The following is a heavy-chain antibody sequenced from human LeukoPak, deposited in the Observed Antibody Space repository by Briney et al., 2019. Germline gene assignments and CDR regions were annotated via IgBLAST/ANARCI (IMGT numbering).Heavy chain of an antibody. J-gene: IGHJ5*02. CDR3: AKDRAARVVVPAAPYNWFDP. V-gene: IGHV3-21*04. Sequence: PGGSLRLSFAASGFTFSSYSMNWVRQAPGKGLEWVSSISSSSSYIYYADSVKGRFTISRDNAKNSLYLQMNSLRAEDTAVYYCAKDRAARVVVPAAPYNWFDPWGQGTLVTVSS. CDR2: ISSSSSYI. CDR1: GFTFSSYS. D-gene: IGHD2-2*01.